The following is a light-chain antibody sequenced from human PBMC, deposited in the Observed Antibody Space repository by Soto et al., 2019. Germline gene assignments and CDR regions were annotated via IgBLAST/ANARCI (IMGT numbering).Light chain of an antibody. CDR3: QQYNNWPRT. Sequence: EIVLTQSPGTLSLSPGERATLSCRASQSVSNNYLAWYQQKPGQVPSLLIYGASTRASGIPARFSGSGSGTEFTLTIGSLQSEDFAVYYCQQYNNWPRTFGQGTKGDIK. CDR2: GAS. CDR1: QSVSNN. J-gene: IGKJ1*01. V-gene: IGKV3-15*01.